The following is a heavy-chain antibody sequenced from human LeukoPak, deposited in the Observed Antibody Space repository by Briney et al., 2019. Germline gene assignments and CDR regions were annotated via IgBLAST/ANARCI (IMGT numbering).Heavy chain of an antibody. CDR2: IIPIFGTA. D-gene: IGHD3-22*01. Sequence: EASVKVSCKASGGTFSSYAISWVRQAPGQGLEWMGGIIPIFGTANYAQKFQGRVTITADESTSTAYMELSSLRSEDTAVYYCAKSAIVVARDYYYYYGMDAWGQGTTVTVSS. V-gene: IGHV1-69*13. CDR1: GGTFSSYA. J-gene: IGHJ6*02. CDR3: AKSAIVVARDYYYYYGMDA.